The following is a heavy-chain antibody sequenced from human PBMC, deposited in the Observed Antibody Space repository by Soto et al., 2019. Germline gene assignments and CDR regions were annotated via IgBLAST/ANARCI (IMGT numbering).Heavy chain of an antibody. CDR1: GGSISSYY. J-gene: IGHJ5*02. V-gene: IGHV4-59*01. CDR3: ARDRHNNFFDP. CDR2: IYYSGST. D-gene: IGHD6-6*01. Sequence: SETLSLTCTVSGGSISSYYWSWIRQPPGKGLEWIGYIYYSGSTNYNPSLKSRVTISVDTSKNQFSLKLSSVTAADTAVYYCARDRHNNFFDPWGQGTLVTAPQ.